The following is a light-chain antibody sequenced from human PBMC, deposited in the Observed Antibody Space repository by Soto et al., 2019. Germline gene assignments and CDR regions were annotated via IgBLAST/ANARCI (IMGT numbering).Light chain of an antibody. Sequence: QVTQSPSSLAASVGGRVTLTCRASQGISSYLAWYQQKPGKAPKLLIYAASTLQSGVPSRFSGSGSGTDFTLTISSLQPEDFATYYCQQLNSYPLTFGGGTKVDIK. V-gene: IGKV1-9*01. J-gene: IGKJ4*01. CDR2: AAS. CDR3: QQLNSYPLT. CDR1: QGISSY.